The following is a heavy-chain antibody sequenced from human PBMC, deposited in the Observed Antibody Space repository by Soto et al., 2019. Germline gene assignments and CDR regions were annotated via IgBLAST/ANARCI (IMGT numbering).Heavy chain of an antibody. CDR3: GSGIAAAGPTYYYFDY. D-gene: IGHD6-13*01. CDR1: GGTFSSYA. J-gene: IGHJ4*02. CDR2: IIPIFGTA. Sequence: QVQLVQSGAEVKKPGSSVQVSCKASGGTFSSYAISWVRQAPGQGLEWMGGIIPIFGTASYAQKLQGRVTITADESTSTAYMELSSLRSEDTAVYYCGSGIAAAGPTYYYFDYWGQGTLVTVSS. V-gene: IGHV1-69*01.